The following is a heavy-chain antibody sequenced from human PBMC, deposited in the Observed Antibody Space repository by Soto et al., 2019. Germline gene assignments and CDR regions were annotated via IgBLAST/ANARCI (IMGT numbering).Heavy chain of an antibody. D-gene: IGHD1-26*01. CDR3: AKWGGAGSDC. CDR2: VNEDGSEK. J-gene: IGHJ4*02. V-gene: IGHV3-7*01. Sequence: GSLRLSCAASGFTFSSYYMSWVRQAQGKGLEWVANVNEDGSEKYYVDSVKGRFTVSRDNAKNSLYLQMNSLRAEDTAVYYCAKWGGAGSDCWGQGTLVTVSS. CDR1: GFTFSSYY.